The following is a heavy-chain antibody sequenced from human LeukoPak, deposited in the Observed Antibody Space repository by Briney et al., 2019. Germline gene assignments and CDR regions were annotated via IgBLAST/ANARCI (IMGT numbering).Heavy chain of an antibody. Sequence: NSSETLSLTCTVSGGSISSSSYYWGWIRQPPGKRLEWIGSIYYSGSTYYNPSLKSRVTISVDTSKNQFSLKLSSVTAADTAVYYCARRLAGTEDYWGQGTLVTVSS. D-gene: IGHD6-13*01. J-gene: IGHJ4*02. CDR3: ARRLAGTEDY. CDR1: GGSISSSSYY. V-gene: IGHV4-39*01. CDR2: IYYSGST.